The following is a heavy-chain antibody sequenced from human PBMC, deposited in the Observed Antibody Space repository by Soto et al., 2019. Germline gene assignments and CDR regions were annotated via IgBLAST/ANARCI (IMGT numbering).Heavy chain of an antibody. V-gene: IGHV1-18*01. CDR2: ISAYNGNT. Sequence: ASVKVSCKASGYTFTSCGISWVRQAPGQGLEWMGWISAYNGNTNYAQKLQGRVTMTTDTSTSTAYMELRSLRSDDTAVYYCARDEEGYDFWSGYFIRGWFDPWGQGTLVTVSS. D-gene: IGHD3-3*01. J-gene: IGHJ5*02. CDR1: GYTFTSCG. CDR3: ARDEEGYDFWSGYFIRGWFDP.